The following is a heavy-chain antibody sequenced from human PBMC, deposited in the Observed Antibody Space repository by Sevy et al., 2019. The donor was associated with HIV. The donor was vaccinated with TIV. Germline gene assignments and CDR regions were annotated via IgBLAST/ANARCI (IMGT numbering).Heavy chain of an antibody. J-gene: IGHJ4*02. CDR3: TTTKDYYDSSGYPFDY. CDR1: GHTLTEFS. Sequence: ASVKVSCKVSGHTLTEFSMHWVRQAPGKGLEWMGTFDPEDGKRVHAQNFQGRVTMTEDTSTDTAYMELSSLRSEDTAVYYCTTTKDYYDSSGYPFDYWGRGTLVTVSS. V-gene: IGHV1-24*01. D-gene: IGHD3-22*01. CDR2: FDPEDGKR.